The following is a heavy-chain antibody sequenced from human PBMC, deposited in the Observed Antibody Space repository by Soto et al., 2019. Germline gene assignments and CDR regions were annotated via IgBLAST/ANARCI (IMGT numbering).Heavy chain of an antibody. CDR3: ASRPGLEGGPFDF. CDR2: INPATGKT. V-gene: IGHV1-3*01. CDR1: GYTFTTYG. Sequence: QVQLVQSGAEVKKPGASVKVSCKASGYTFTTYGLHWVRQAPGQRPEWMGWINPATGKTDYSQNFPGRVSITRDTAATTAYMELSSLRSEDTAIYYCASRPGLEGGPFDFWGQGTLVTVSS. J-gene: IGHJ4*02. D-gene: IGHD1-1*01.